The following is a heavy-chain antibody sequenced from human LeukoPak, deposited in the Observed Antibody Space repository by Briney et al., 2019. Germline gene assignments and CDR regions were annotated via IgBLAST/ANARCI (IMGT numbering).Heavy chain of an antibody. D-gene: IGHD1-7*01. Sequence: SETLSLTCTVSGGSMIDYYWAWIRQPPGKGLEWIGYIYHSGTTTYNPSLESRVTISVDTSKNQFSLKLRSMTAADTAIYYCVRHGLPDWNYDFWGPGTLVTVSS. J-gene: IGHJ4*02. CDR3: VRHGLPDWNYDF. CDR2: IYHSGTT. CDR1: GGSMIDYY. V-gene: IGHV4-59*08.